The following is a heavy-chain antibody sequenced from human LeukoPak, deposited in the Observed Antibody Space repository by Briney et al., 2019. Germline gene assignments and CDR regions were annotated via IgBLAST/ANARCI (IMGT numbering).Heavy chain of an antibody. J-gene: IGHJ4*02. CDR3: AREPGEYFDY. Sequence: PSETLSLICTVSGGSISSYYWSWIRQPPGKGLEWIGYIYYSGSTNYNPSLKSRVTISVDTSKNQFSLKLSSVTAADTAVYYCAREPGEYFDYWGQGTLVTVSS. CDR1: GGSISSYY. V-gene: IGHV4-59*12. CDR2: IYYSGST.